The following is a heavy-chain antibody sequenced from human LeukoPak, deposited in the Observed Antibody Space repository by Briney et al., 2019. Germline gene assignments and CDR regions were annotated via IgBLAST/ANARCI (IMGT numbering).Heavy chain of an antibody. J-gene: IGHJ5*02. CDR1: GFTFSSYG. Sequence: GGSLRLSCAASGFTFSSYGMHWVRQAPGKGLEWVSSISSSSYIYYADSVKGRFTISRDNAKNSLYLQMNSLRAEDTAVYYCARDEIAAAGRVNWFDPWGQGTLVTVSS. V-gene: IGHV3-21*01. D-gene: IGHD6-13*01. CDR3: ARDEIAAAGRVNWFDP. CDR2: ISSSSYI.